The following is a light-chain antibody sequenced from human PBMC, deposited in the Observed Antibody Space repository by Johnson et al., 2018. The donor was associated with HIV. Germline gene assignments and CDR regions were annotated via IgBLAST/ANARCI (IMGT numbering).Light chain of an antibody. CDR1: SSNIGKNY. V-gene: IGLV1-51*02. CDR2: ENT. Sequence: QSVLTQPPSVSAAPGQMVSISCSGSSSNIGKNYVSWYQQFPGTAPKLLIHENTKRPSGIPDRFSGSKSGTSATLGITGLQTGDEADYYCGTWDSSLSAEVFGTGTKVTVL. J-gene: IGLJ1*01. CDR3: GTWDSSLSAEV.